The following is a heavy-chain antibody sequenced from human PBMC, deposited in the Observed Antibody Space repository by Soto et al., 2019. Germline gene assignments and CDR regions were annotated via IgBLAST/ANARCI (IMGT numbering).Heavy chain of an antibody. Sequence: QTLSLTCAISGDSVSSNSAAWNWIRQSPSRGLEWLGRTYYRSKWYNDYAVSVKSRITINPDTSKNQSSLQLNSVTPEDTAVYYCARDILKAGLRGFYYYYGMDVWGQGTTVTVSS. CDR3: ARDILKAGLRGFYYYYGMDV. V-gene: IGHV6-1*01. J-gene: IGHJ6*02. D-gene: IGHD4-17*01. CDR1: GDSVSSNSAA. CDR2: TYYRSKWYN.